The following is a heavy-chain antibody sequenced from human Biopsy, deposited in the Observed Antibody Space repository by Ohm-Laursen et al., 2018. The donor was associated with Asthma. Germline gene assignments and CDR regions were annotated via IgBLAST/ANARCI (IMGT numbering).Heavy chain of an antibody. Sequence: SETLSLTCTVSGDSINSYYWTWIRQPPGKGLEWIGYIYYTGTTNSNPSLKSRVTMSVDTSKNQFSLEVRSVTAADTAVYYCARGDSSGWSHYYFDYWGQGTLVTVSS. V-gene: IGHV4-59*01. J-gene: IGHJ4*02. CDR3: ARGDSSGWSHYYFDY. CDR1: GDSINSYY. CDR2: IYYTGTT. D-gene: IGHD6-19*01.